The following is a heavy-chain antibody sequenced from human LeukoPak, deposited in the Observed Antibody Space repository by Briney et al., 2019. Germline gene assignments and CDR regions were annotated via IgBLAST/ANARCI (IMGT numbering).Heavy chain of an antibody. CDR2: IYYSGST. V-gene: IGHV4-59*01. Sequence: PSETLSLTCTVSGDSFSTYYWSWIRQPPGKGLEWIGYIYYSGSTKYNPSLKSRVTISVDTSKNDFSLKLNSVTAADTAVYYCAREMVGSCSGGRCQNWFDPWGQGTLVTVSS. J-gene: IGHJ5*02. D-gene: IGHD2-15*01. CDR3: AREMVGSCSGGRCQNWFDP. CDR1: GDSFSTYY.